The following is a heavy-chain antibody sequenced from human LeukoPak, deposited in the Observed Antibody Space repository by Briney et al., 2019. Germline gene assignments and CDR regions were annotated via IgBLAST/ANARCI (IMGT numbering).Heavy chain of an antibody. D-gene: IGHD1-26*01. CDR3: AKCHSGNYYYGMDV. CDR1: GFTFSSYA. CDR2: ISYDGSNK. Sequence: GSLRLSCAASGFTFSSYAMHWVRQAPGKGLEWVAVISYDGSNKYYADSVKGRFTISRDNSKNTLYLQMNSLRAEDTAVYYCAKCHSGNYYYGMDVWGQGTTVTVSS. V-gene: IGHV3-30-3*02. J-gene: IGHJ6*02.